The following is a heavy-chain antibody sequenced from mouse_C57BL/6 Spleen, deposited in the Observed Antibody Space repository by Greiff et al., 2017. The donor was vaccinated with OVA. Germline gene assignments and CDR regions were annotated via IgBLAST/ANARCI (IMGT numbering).Heavy chain of an antibody. CDR2: ISSGSSTI. CDR1: GFTFSDYG. J-gene: IGHJ4*01. D-gene: IGHD1-1*01. V-gene: IGHV5-17*01. CDR3: ARIYYYGSSYGYAMDY. Sequence: EVMLVESGGGLVKPGGSLKLSCAASGFTFSDYGMHWVRQAPEKGLEWVAYISSGSSTIYYADTVKGRFTISRDNAKNTLFLQMTSLRSEDTAMYYCARIYYYGSSYGYAMDYWGQGTSVTVSS.